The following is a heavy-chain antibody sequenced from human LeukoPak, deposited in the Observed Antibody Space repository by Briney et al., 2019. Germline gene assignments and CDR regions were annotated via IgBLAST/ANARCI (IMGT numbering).Heavy chain of an antibody. J-gene: IGHJ4*02. CDR3: AKCEAKYSSGPFDY. D-gene: IGHD5-18*01. V-gene: IGHV3-74*03. CDR1: GFSFGSYW. Sequence: PGGSLRLSCAASGFSFGSYWMHWVRQAPGKGLVWVGRISPDGSNTLSADSVRGRFTISRDDSKNTVYLQMNSLRTEDTAVYYCAKCEAKYSSGPFDYWGQGTLVTVSS. CDR2: ISPDGSNT.